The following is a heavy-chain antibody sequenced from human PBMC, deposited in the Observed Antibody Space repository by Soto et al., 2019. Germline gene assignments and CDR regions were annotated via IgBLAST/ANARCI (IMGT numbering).Heavy chain of an antibody. CDR1: GYTFTGYY. V-gene: IGHV1-18*04. D-gene: IGHD6-13*01. CDR3: ASGANIAAAGKRDDAFDI. J-gene: IGHJ3*02. CDR2: ISAYNGKT. Sequence: ASVKRPCKSSGYTFTGYYMHWVRQAPGQGLECMGWISAYNGKTNYAQKLQGRVTMTTDTSTSTAYMELRSLRSDDTAVYYCASGANIAAAGKRDDAFDIWGQGTMVTVSS.